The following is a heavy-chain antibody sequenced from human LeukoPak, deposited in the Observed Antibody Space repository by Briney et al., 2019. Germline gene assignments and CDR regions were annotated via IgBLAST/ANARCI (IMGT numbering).Heavy chain of an antibody. D-gene: IGHD6-19*01. CDR1: GGSIISSSYY. J-gene: IGHJ4*02. V-gene: IGHV4-39*01. CDR2: IYYSGST. CDR3: ARQVVAVAGTGYFDS. Sequence: PSETLSLTCTVSGGSIISSSYYWGWIRQPPGKGLEWIGSIYYSGSTYYNASLKSRVTISVDTSKNQFSLKLNSVTAADTAVYYCARQVVAVAGTGYFDSWGQGTLVTVPS.